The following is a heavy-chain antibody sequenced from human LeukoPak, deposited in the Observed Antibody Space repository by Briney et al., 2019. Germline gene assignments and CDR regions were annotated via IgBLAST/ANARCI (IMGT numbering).Heavy chain of an antibody. Sequence: GGSLRLSCAASGFTVSSNYMSWVRQAPGKGLEWVSTIYTGGSTYYADSVKGRFTISRDNSKNTLYLQMNSLRAEDTAVYYCARPSGSQNYFDCWGQGTLVTVSS. CDR1: GFTVSSNY. D-gene: IGHD1-26*01. CDR2: IYTGGST. CDR3: ARPSGSQNYFDC. V-gene: IGHV3-53*01. J-gene: IGHJ4*02.